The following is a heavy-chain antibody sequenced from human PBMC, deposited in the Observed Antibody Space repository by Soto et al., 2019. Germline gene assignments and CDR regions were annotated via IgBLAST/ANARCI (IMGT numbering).Heavy chain of an antibody. Sequence: SETLSLTCTVSGGSISSSSYYWGWIRQPPGKGLEWIGSIYYSGSTYYNPSLKSRVTISVDTSKNQFSLKLSSVTAADTAVYYCARDPFSSSWNEGDSWGQGTLVTVSS. CDR3: ARDPFSSSWNEGDS. V-gene: IGHV4-39*02. D-gene: IGHD6-13*01. J-gene: IGHJ4*02. CDR1: GGSISSSSYY. CDR2: IYYSGST.